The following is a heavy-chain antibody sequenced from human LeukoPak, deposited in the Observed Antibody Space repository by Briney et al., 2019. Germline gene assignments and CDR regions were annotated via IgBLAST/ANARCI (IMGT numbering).Heavy chain of an antibody. V-gene: IGHV3-9*01. J-gene: IGHJ4*02. CDR3: AKAPTPDLYSGYNDY. Sequence: GGSLRLSCAASGFTFDDYAMHWVRQAPGKGLEWVSGISWNSGSIGYADSVKGRFTISRDNAKNSLYLQMNSLRAEDTAVYYCAKAPTPDLYSGYNDYWGQGTLVTVSS. D-gene: IGHD5-12*01. CDR1: GFTFDDYA. CDR2: ISWNSGSI.